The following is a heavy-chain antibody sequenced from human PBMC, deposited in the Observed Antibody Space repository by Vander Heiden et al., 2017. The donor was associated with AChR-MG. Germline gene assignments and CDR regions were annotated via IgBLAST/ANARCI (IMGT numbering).Heavy chain of an antibody. CDR3: ARDSGTETEGGYSYGDTFDY. CDR1: GYTFTSYY. V-gene: IGHV1-46*01. Sequence: QVQLVQSGAEVKKPGASVKVSCKASGYTFTSYYMHWVRQAPGQGLEWMGIINPSGGSTSYAQKFQGRVTMTRDTSTSTVYMELSSLRSEDTAVYYCARDSGTETEGGYSYGDTFDYWGQGTLVTVSS. J-gene: IGHJ4*02. CDR2: INPSGGST. D-gene: IGHD5-18*01.